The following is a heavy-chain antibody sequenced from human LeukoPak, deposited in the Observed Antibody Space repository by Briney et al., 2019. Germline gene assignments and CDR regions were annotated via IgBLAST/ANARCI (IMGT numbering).Heavy chain of an antibody. D-gene: IGHD3-10*01. V-gene: IGHV3-21*01. Sequence: GGSLRLSCAASGFTFSSYSMSWVRQAPGKGLEWVSSISSSSSYIYYADSVKGRFTISRDNAKNSLYLQMNSLRAEDTAVYYCARAPPSMVRGVIKHTYYFDYWGQGTLVTVSS. CDR1: GFTFSSYS. CDR3: ARAPPSMVRGVIKHTYYFDY. J-gene: IGHJ4*02. CDR2: ISSSSSYI.